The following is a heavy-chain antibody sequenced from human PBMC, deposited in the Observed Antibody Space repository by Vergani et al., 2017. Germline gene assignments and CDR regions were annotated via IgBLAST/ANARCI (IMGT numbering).Heavy chain of an antibody. D-gene: IGHD4-23*01. CDR1: GGSFSGYY. CDR2: INHSGST. CDR3: ARGGYGGNRLIDY. V-gene: IGHV4-34*01. Sequence: QVQLQQWGAGLLKPSETLSLTCAVYGGSFSGYYWSWIRQPPGKGLEWIGEINHSGSTNYNPSLKSRVTISVDTSKNQFSLKLSSVTAADTAVYYCARGGYGGNRLIDYWGQGTLVTVSS. J-gene: IGHJ4*02.